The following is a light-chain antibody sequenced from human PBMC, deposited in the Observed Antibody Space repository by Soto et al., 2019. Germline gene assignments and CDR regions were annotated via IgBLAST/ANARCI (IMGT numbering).Light chain of an antibody. J-gene: IGKJ2*01. CDR1: QSISTN. CDR3: HQYNNWPPYT. V-gene: IGKV3-15*01. Sequence: EIVMTQSPATLSVFPGERATLSCRASQSISTNLAWYQQKPGRAPRLLIYGASARATGIPARFSGSGSGTEFTLTISGLQSEDFAVYYCHQYNNWPPYTFGQGTKLEIK. CDR2: GAS.